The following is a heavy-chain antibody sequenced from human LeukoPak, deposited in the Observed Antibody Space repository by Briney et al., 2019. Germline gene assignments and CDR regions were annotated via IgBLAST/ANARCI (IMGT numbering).Heavy chain of an antibody. J-gene: IGHJ1*01. CDR2: IIPIFGTA. CDR3: ARRGGLGSGSYYNEYFQH. Sequence: SGKVSCKASGGTFSSYAISWVRQAPGQGLEWMGGIIPIFGTANYAQKFQGRVTITADDSTSTAYMELSSLRSEDTAVYYCARRGGLGSGSYYNEYFQHWGQGTLVTVSS. D-gene: IGHD3-10*01. V-gene: IGHV1-69*01. CDR1: GGTFSSYA.